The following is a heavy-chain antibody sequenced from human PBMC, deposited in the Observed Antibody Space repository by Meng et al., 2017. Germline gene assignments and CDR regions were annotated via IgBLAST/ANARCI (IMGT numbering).Heavy chain of an antibody. CDR3: ARRIKPGSSWSRIDY. V-gene: IGHV5-51*01. Sequence: KVSCKGSGYSFTSYWIGWVRQVPGKGLEWMGIIYPGDSDTRYSPSFQGQVTISADKSISTAYLQWSSLKASDTAMYYCARRIKPGSSWSRIDYWGQGTLVTGSS. J-gene: IGHJ4*02. CDR1: GYSFTSYW. CDR2: IYPGDSDT. D-gene: IGHD6-13*01.